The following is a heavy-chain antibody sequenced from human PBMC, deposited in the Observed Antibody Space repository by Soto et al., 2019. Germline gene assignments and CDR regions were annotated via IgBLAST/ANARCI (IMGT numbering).Heavy chain of an antibody. CDR2: ISGSGGST. D-gene: IGHD2-15*01. V-gene: IGHV3-23*01. Sequence: LSLSCAASGFTFSSYAMSWVRQAPGKGLEWVSAISGSGGSTYYADSVKGRFTISRDNSKNTLYLQMKSLRAEDTAVSYCPKVEVGYFDYWGQGTLVTVSS. CDR3: PKVEVGYFDY. J-gene: IGHJ4*02. CDR1: GFTFSSYA.